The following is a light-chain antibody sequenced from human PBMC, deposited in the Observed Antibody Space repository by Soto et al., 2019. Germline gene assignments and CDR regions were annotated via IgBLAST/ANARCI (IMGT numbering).Light chain of an antibody. CDR3: QQSYITPLA. V-gene: IGKV1-39*01. CDR1: QRINIH. CDR2: AAS. J-gene: IGKJ1*01. Sequence: DIQVTQSPSSLSASVGDRVTITCLASQRINIHLNWYQQKLGRAPDLLIYAASSLQDGVPPRFSGSGSGTDFTLTISSLQPEDFATYYCQQSYITPLAFGQGTKVDI.